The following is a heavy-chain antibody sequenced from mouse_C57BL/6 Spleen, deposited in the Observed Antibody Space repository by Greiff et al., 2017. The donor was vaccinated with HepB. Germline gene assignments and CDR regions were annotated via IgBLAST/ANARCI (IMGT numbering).Heavy chain of an antibody. CDR2: IYPGSGST. Sequence: VQLQQSGAELVKPGASVKMSCKASGYTFTSYWITWVKQRPGQGLEWIGDIYPGSGSTNYNEKFKSKATLTVDTSSSTAYMQLSSLTSEDSAVYYCARWDDDDEGAWFAYWGQGTLVTVSA. CDR1: GYTFTSYW. D-gene: IGHD2-4*01. CDR3: ARWDDDDEGAWFAY. V-gene: IGHV1-55*01. J-gene: IGHJ3*01.